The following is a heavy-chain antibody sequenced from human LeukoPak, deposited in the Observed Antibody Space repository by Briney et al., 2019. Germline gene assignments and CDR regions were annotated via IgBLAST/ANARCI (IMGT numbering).Heavy chain of an antibody. CDR1: GFTLSSYA. Sequence: PGGSLRLSCAASGFTLSSYAMSWVRQAPGKGLEWVSAISVSGNTYHADSVKGRFTISRDSSKNTLYLQMNSLRAEDTAVYYCARVRRSLRYFDWFGAFDIWGQGTMVTVSS. CDR3: ARVRRSLRYFDWFGAFDI. D-gene: IGHD3-9*01. CDR2: ISVSGNT. J-gene: IGHJ3*02. V-gene: IGHV3-23*01.